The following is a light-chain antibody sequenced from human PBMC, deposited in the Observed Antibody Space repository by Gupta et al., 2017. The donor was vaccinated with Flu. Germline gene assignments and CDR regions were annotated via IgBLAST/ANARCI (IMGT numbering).Light chain of an antibody. Sequence: QSALTQPPSASGSPGQSVTISCTGTSNDVGSYNYVSWSQQYPGKAPKLMIYEVSKRPLGVPDRFSGSKSGNTASLTVSGLQAEDEAHYYCSSYAGSNNFVVFGGGTKLTVL. CDR2: EVS. CDR3: SSYAGSNNFVV. CDR1: SNDVGSYNY. V-gene: IGLV2-8*01. J-gene: IGLJ2*01.